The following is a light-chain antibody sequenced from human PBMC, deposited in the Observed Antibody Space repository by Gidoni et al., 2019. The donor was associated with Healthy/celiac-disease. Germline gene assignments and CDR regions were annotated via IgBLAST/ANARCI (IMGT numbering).Light chain of an antibody. V-gene: IGKV2-28*01. CDR2: LGS. J-gene: IGKJ2*01. Sequence: DIVMTQSPLSLAFTPGEPASISCRSSQSLLHSNGYNYLDWYLQKPGQSPQLLIYLGSNRVSGVPDRFSGSGSGTDFTLKISRVEAEDVGVYYCMQALQTPYTFGQGTKLEIK. CDR1: QSLLHSNGYNY. CDR3: MQALQTPYT.